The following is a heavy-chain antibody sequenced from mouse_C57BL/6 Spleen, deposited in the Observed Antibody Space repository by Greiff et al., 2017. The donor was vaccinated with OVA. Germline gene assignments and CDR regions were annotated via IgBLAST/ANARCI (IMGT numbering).Heavy chain of an antibody. CDR2: INYDGSST. CDR1: GFTFSDYY. CDR3: ARRYGNSWYFDV. V-gene: IGHV5-16*01. D-gene: IGHD2-1*01. Sequence: EVKLVESEGGLVQPGSSMKLSCTASGFTFSDYYMAWVRQVPEKGLEWVANINYDGSSTYYLDSLKSRFIISRDNAKNILYLQMSSLKSEDTATYYCARRYGNSWYFDVWGTGTTVTVSS. J-gene: IGHJ1*03.